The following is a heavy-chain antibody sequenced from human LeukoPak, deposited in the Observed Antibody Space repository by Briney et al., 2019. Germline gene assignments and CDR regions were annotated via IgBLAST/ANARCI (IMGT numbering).Heavy chain of an antibody. D-gene: IGHD3-10*01. V-gene: IGHV1-24*01. Sequence: ASVKVSCKVSGYTLTEISMYWVRQAPGKGLEWMGRFDPENGETLYAQKFQGRVTMTEDTSTDTAYTELSSLRSEDTAVYFCARGPIGAPDYYFDYWGQGTLVTVSS. CDR3: ARGPIGAPDYYFDY. J-gene: IGHJ4*02. CDR2: FDPENGET. CDR1: GYTLTEIS.